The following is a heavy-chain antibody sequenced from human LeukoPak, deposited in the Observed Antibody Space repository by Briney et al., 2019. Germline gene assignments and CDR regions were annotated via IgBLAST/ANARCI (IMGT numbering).Heavy chain of an antibody. J-gene: IGHJ4*02. CDR3: ARDRGRYY. CDR1: GFTFSSYE. V-gene: IGHV3-48*03. CDR2: ISSSGSTT. Sequence: GGSLRLSCAASGFTFSSYEMNWVRPAPGKGLEWVSYISSSGSTTYYADSVKGRFTISRDNAENSLYLQMNSLRAEDTAVYYCARDRGRYYWGQGTLVTVSS. D-gene: IGHD1-26*01.